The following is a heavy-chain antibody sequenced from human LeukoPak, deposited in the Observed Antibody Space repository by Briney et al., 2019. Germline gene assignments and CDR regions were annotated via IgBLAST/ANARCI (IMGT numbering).Heavy chain of an antibody. D-gene: IGHD6-19*01. CDR3: ARQDRWYSSGPFDY. V-gene: IGHV4-30-2*01. CDR1: GGSISSGGYS. CDR2: IYHSGST. Sequence: SETLSLTCAVSGGSISSGGYSWSWIRQPPGKGLEWIGYIYHSGSTYYNPSLKSRVTISVDKSKNQFSLKLSSVTAADTAVYYCARQDRWYSSGPFDYWGQGTLVTVSS. J-gene: IGHJ4*02.